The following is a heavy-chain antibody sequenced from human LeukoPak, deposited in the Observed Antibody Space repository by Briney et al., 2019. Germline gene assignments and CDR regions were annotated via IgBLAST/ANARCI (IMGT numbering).Heavy chain of an antibody. D-gene: IGHD2-15*01. CDR1: GFTFSSYS. CDR2: IRYDGSNK. Sequence: GGSLRLSCAASGFTFSSYSMNWVRQAPGKGLEWVAFIRYDGSNKYYADSVKGRFTISRDNSKNTLYLQMNSLRADDTAVYYCAGGSLGSGTSSDCCPLDYWGQGTLVTVSS. J-gene: IGHJ4*02. V-gene: IGHV3-33*08. CDR3: AGGSLGSGTSSDCCPLDY.